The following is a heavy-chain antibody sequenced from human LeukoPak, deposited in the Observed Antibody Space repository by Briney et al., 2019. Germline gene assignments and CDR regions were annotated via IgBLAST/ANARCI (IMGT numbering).Heavy chain of an antibody. J-gene: IGHJ4*02. CDR2: ISGNGGRT. CDR3: AKPDCSSTDCYRPTY. V-gene: IGHV3-23*01. Sequence: GGSLRLSCAASGFTFSDFAMSWVRQAPGKGLEWVSTISGNGGRTYYADSVKGRFTISRDNSKNTLYLQMKSLRAEDTAVYYCAKPDCSSTDCYRPTYWGQGTLVTVSS. CDR1: GFTFSDFA. D-gene: IGHD2-2*02.